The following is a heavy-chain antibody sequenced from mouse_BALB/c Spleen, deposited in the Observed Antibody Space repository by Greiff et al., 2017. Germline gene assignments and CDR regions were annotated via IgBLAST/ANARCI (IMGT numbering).Heavy chain of an antibody. D-gene: IGHD1-1*01. V-gene: IGHV1-84*02. J-gene: IGHJ3*01. CDR2: IYPGSGNT. CDR1: GYTFTDYY. CDR3: AMITLLRSFAY. Sequence: QVQLKESGPELVKPGASVKISCKASGYTFTDYYINWVKQKPGQGLEWIGWIYPGSGNTKYNEKFKGKATLTVDTSSSTAYMQLSSLTSEDTAVYFCAMITLLRSFAYWGQGTLLTVS.